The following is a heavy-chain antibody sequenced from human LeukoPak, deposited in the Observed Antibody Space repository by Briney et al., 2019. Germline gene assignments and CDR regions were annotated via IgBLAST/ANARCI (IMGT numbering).Heavy chain of an antibody. Sequence: PSETLSPTWPVSGGSISTYYWGWIRQPPGKGLEWIGFIYYTGSTHYNTFLKSRVTVSIDTSKNQFSLKLSAVTAADTAVYYCARHYIQPPHYFDYWGQGTLVTVSS. CDR2: IYYTGST. J-gene: IGHJ4*02. CDR1: GGSISTYY. V-gene: IGHV4-59*08. D-gene: IGHD2-2*01. CDR3: ARHYIQPPHYFDY.